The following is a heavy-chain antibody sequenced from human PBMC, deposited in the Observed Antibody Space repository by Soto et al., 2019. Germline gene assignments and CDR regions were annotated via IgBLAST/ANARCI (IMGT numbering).Heavy chain of an antibody. CDR3: ARGLNWFDP. V-gene: IGHV3-7*01. CDR1: GFIFSTYW. Sequence: GGSLRLSCAASGFIFSTYWMTWVRQAPGKGLEWVANIKQDGSEKHYVDSVKGRFTISRDNAKNPLFLQMNSLRAEDAAVYYCARGLNWFDPWGQGTLVTVSS. J-gene: IGHJ5*02. CDR2: IKQDGSEK.